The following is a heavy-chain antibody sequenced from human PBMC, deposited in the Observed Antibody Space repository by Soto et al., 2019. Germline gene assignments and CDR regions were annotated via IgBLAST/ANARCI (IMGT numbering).Heavy chain of an antibody. CDR3: AHRRDYGRMDV. V-gene: IGHV2-5*02. CDR2: IYGDDNK. Sequence: QITLKESGHTLVKPTQTLTLTCTFSGFSLSTSAVGVGWIRQPPGKALAWLALIYGDDNKRYSPSLKSRLTITKDTFKNQVVFTMTNLDPVDTATYYCAHRRDYGRMDVWGQGTTVTVSS. J-gene: IGHJ6*02. D-gene: IGHD3-16*01. CDR1: GFSLSTSAVG.